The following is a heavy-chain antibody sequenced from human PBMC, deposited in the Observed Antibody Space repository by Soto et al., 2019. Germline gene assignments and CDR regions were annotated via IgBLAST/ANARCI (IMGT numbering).Heavy chain of an antibody. Sequence: RASVKVSCKASGFTFSNYGLNWVRQAPGQGLEWMGWVSANNGHTNYAQNLQGRVSMTTDTSTSTAYMELRGLTFDDTAVYYCARDIESVTAKHFFYYYAMDVWGQGTTVIVSS. CDR2: VSANNGHT. CDR1: GFTFSNYG. CDR3: ARDIESVTAKHFFYYYAMDV. J-gene: IGHJ6*02. D-gene: IGHD2-8*01. V-gene: IGHV1-18*01.